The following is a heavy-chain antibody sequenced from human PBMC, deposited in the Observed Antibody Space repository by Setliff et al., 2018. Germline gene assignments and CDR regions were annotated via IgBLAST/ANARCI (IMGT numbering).Heavy chain of an antibody. D-gene: IGHD3-16*01. J-gene: IGHJ4*02. CDR3: RFWSYVYKNDY. Sequence: LETLSLTCTFYGGPFSDYYWGWVRQTPGKGLEWIAEINPSGTTNYIPSLKRRLTISVDTSKRQFSLKLNSVTAADTAVYYCRFWSYVYKNDYWAQGTLVTVSS. CDR2: INPSGTT. CDR1: GGPFSDYY. V-gene: IGHV4-34*01.